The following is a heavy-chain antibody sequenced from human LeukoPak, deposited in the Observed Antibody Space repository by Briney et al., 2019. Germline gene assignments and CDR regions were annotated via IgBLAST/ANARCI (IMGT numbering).Heavy chain of an antibody. CDR2: ISGSGGST. V-gene: IGHV3-23*01. CDR1: EFTFSSYA. CDR3: AKDPTVTKYYYYYGMDV. D-gene: IGHD4-17*01. J-gene: IGHJ6*02. Sequence: PGGSLRLSCAASEFTFSSYAMSWVRQAPGKGLEWVSAISGSGGSTYYADSVKGRFTISRDNSKNTLYLQMNSLRAEDTAVYYCAKDPTVTKYYYYYGMDVWGQGTTVTVSS.